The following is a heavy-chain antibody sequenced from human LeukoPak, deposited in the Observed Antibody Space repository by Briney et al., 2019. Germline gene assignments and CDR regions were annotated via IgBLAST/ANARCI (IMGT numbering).Heavy chain of an antibody. D-gene: IGHD3-22*01. V-gene: IGHV4-61*01. J-gene: IGHJ5*02. Sequence: SETLSLTCTVSGASVNSGSHYWSWFRQPPGKGLEWIGYMYYSGTTNYNPSLKSRVTISVDTSKNQFSLKLSSVTAADTAVYYCARGADSSGIAWGQGTLVTVSS. CDR3: ARGADSSGIA. CDR1: GASVNSGSHY. CDR2: MYYSGTT.